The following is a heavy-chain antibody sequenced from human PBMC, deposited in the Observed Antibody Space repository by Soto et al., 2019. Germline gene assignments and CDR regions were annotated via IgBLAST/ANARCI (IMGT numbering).Heavy chain of an antibody. J-gene: IGHJ5*02. CDR3: ARAASPYFALLSAFHP. CDR1: GDPLSSGSYY. Sequence: PSETLSLTCTVSGDPLSSGSYYWSWIRQSPGKRLEWIAYIYYTGTTKYNPSLKSRVTISVDTSKNQFSLRLTSVTAADTAVYFCARAASPYFALLSAFHPWGQGTLVTVS. CDR2: IYYTGTT. V-gene: IGHV4-61*01. D-gene: IGHD3-9*01.